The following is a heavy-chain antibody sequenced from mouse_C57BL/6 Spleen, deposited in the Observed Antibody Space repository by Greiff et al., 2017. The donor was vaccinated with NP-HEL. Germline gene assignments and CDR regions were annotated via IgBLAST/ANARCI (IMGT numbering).Heavy chain of an antibody. Sequence: QVQLQQSGAELARPGASVKLSCKASGYTFTSYGISWVKQRTGQGLELIVEIYPRSGNTSYNEKFKGKATLTADKSSSTAYMELRSLTSEDAAVYFCARDGGSNAMDYWGQGTSVTVSS. D-gene: IGHD2-3*01. CDR2: IYPRSGNT. CDR1: GYTFTSYG. V-gene: IGHV1-81*01. CDR3: ARDGGSNAMDY. J-gene: IGHJ4*01.